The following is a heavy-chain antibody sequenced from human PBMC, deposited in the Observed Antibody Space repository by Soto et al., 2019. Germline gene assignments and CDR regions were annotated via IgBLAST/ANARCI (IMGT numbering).Heavy chain of an antibody. CDR2: ISGSGGST. Sequence: WGSLRLSCAASGFTFSSYAMSWVRQAPGKGLEWVSAISGSGGSTYYADSVKGRFTISRDNSKNTLYLQMNSLRAEDTAVYYCAKPRSNWGLAPFDYWGQGTLVTVSS. J-gene: IGHJ4*02. CDR1: GFTFSSYA. D-gene: IGHD7-27*01. V-gene: IGHV3-23*01. CDR3: AKPRSNWGLAPFDY.